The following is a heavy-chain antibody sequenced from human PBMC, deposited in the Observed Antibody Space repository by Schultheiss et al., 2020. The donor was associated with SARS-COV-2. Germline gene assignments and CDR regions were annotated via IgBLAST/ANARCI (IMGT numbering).Heavy chain of an antibody. Sequence: SQTLSLTCTVSGGSISSYYWSWIRQPPGKGLEWIGYIYYSGSTNYNPSLKSRVTISVDTSNNQFSLKMSSVTAADTAVYYCARLQDWYFDLWGRGTLVTVSS. V-gene: IGHV4-59*12. CDR3: ARLQDWYFDL. CDR2: IYYSGST. CDR1: GGSISSYY. J-gene: IGHJ2*01.